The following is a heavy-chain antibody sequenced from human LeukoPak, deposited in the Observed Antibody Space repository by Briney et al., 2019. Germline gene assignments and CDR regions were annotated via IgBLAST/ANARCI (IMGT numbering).Heavy chain of an antibody. CDR2: ISSSSNYI. J-gene: IGHJ5*02. CDR3: ARDKGDYGDYVANWFDP. D-gene: IGHD4-17*01. Sequence: GGSLSLTCAASGFTFSNYWMHWVRQAPGKGLEWVSSISSSSNYIFYADSVKGRFTISRDNAKNSLYLQMNSLRAEDTAVYYCARDKGDYGDYVANWFDPSGQGTLVTVSS. CDR1: GFTFSNYW. V-gene: IGHV3-21*01.